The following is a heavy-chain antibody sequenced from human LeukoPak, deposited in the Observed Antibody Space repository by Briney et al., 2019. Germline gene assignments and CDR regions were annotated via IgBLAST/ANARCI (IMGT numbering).Heavy chain of an antibody. CDR1: GFTFSTYE. Sequence: GGSLRLSCAASGFTFSTYEMNWVRQASGKGLEWVSYISSSGSTIYYADSVKGRFTISRDNAKNSLYLQMNSLRAEDTAVYYCARGEYSGSYYRDWGQGTLVTVSS. CDR3: ARGEYSGSYYRD. J-gene: IGHJ4*02. V-gene: IGHV3-48*03. D-gene: IGHD1-26*01. CDR2: ISSSGSTI.